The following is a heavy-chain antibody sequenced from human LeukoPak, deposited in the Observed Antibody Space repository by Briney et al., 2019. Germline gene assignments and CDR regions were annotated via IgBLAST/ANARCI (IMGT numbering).Heavy chain of an antibody. CDR2: IRADGSNK. Sequence: AGGSLRLSCAASGFTFSSYGMHWVRQAPGKGLEWVAFIRADGSNKYYADSVKVRFTISRDNSKNTLYLQMNSLRPEDTAVYYCASGGTYSGYFSYWGQGTLVIVSS. J-gene: IGHJ4*02. CDR3: ASGGTYSGYFSY. D-gene: IGHD1-26*01. V-gene: IGHV3-30*02. CDR1: GFTFSSYG.